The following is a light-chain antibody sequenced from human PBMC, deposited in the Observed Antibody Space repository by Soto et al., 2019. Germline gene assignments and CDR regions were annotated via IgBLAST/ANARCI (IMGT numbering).Light chain of an antibody. V-gene: IGLV2-14*03. Sequence: QSALTQPASVSGSPGQSITISCTGTSSDVGASNYVSWYQHHPGEAPKVMIFDVSNRPSGVSNRFSGSKSGNTASLTISGLHADDEADYYCSSYTTARTRYVFGAGTKLTVL. J-gene: IGLJ1*01. CDR1: SSDVGASNY. CDR3: SSYTTARTRYV. CDR2: DVS.